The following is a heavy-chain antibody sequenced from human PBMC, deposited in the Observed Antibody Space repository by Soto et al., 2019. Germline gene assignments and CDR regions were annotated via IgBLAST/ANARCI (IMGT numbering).Heavy chain of an antibody. Sequence: ETLSLTCAVYGGSFSGYYWSWIRQPPGKGPEWIGEINHSGSTNYNPSLKSRVTISVDTSKNQFSLKLSSVTAADTAVYYCARAHGLRLRWFDPWGQGTLVTVSS. CDR3: ARAHGLRLRWFDP. J-gene: IGHJ5*02. V-gene: IGHV4-34*01. CDR2: INHSGST. D-gene: IGHD4-17*01. CDR1: GGSFSGYY.